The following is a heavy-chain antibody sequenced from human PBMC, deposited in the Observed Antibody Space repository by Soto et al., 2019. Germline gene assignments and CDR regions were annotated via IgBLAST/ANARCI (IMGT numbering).Heavy chain of an antibody. V-gene: IGHV3-23*01. Sequence: EVQLLESGGGLVQPGGSLRLSCAASGFTFGNYAFSWVRQAPGKGLEWVSVISGGGDATYYPDSVQGRFTTSRDKSKNTVYLQMNSLSAEDTAVYYFAKKSLGSRPLPALYYFDCCGQGTLVTVS. CDR1: GFTFGNYA. J-gene: IGHJ4*02. CDR3: AKKSLGSRPLPALYYFDC. CDR2: ISGGGDAT. D-gene: IGHD7-27*01.